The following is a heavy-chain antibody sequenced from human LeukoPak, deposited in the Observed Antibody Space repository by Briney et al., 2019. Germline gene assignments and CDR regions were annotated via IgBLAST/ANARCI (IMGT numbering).Heavy chain of an antibody. V-gene: IGHV4-30-4*01. CDR1: GGSISSGDYY. CDR2: IYYSGST. CDR3: ARETDPNWFDP. Sequence: PSETLSLTCTVSGGSISSGDYYWSWIRQPPGKGLEWIGYIYYSGSTYYNPSLKSRVTISVDTSKNQFSLKLSSVTAADTAVYYCARETDPNWFDPWGQGTLVTVSS. J-gene: IGHJ5*02.